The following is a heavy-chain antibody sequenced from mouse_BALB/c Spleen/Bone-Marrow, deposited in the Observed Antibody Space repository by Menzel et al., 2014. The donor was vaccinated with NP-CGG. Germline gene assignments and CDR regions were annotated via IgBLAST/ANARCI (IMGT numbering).Heavy chain of an antibody. CDR1: GFDFSRYW. V-gene: IGHV4-1*02. Sequence: VQLKQSGGGLVQPGGSLKLSCAASGFDFSRYWMSWVRQAPGKGLEWIGEINPDSSTINYTPSLKDKFIISRDNAKNTLYLQMSKVRSEDTALYYCVFLGYYGYFYVWGAGTTVTVSS. CDR3: VFLGYYGYFYV. D-gene: IGHD2-2*01. CDR2: INPDSSTI. J-gene: IGHJ1*01.